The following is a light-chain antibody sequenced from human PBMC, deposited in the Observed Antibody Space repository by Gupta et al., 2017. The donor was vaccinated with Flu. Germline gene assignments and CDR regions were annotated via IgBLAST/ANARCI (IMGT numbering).Light chain of an antibody. CDR3: QPYDIFHARP. J-gene: IGKJ4*02. CDR1: QDISNY. CDR2: DAS. Sequence: DITMTQSPSSLSTSVGDRLSITCQATQDISNYLNWYQHKPEKAPKLLIYDASNLEAGVPSRFSESESGTDLTFTISSLQAEGISTYYCQPYDIFHARPFGEGTQVEIK. V-gene: IGKV1-33*01.